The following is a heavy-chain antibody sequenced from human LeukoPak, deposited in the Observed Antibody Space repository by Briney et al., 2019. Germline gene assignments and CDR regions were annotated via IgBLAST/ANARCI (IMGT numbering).Heavy chain of an antibody. V-gene: IGHV4-4*02. CDR3: ARISSGWSYYYYYMDV. J-gene: IGHJ6*03. D-gene: IGHD6-19*01. CDR2: IYHSGST. Sequence: SETLSLTCTVSGGSISSSNWWSWVRQPPGKGLEWIGEIYHSGSTNYNPSLKSRVTISVDKSKNQFSLKLSSVTAADTAVYYCARISSGWSYYYYYMDVWGKGTTVTVSS. CDR1: GGSISSSNW.